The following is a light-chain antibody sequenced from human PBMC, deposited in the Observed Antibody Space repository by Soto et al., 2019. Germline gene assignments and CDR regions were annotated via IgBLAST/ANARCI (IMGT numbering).Light chain of an antibody. CDR2: DAS. CDR1: QSLNND. CDR3: QQYHRSSVT. V-gene: IGKV1-5*01. Sequence: DIQMTQSPSTLPASVGDRVTITCRASQSLNNDLAWYQQKPGKAPNLLIYDASTLERGVPSRFSGTGSGTEFTLAISSLQPDDFATYYCQQYHRSSVTFGQGTRLEIK. J-gene: IGKJ5*01.